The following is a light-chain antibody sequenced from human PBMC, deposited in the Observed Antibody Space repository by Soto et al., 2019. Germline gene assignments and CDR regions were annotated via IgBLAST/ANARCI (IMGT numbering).Light chain of an antibody. CDR1: SSDIGGYNY. J-gene: IGLJ1*01. CDR2: EVS. Sequence: QSVLTQPPSASGSPGQSVTISCTGTSSDIGGYNYVSWYQQHPGKAPKLTIYEVSKRPSGVPDRFSGSKSGNTASLTVSGLQVEDEADYYCSAYAGSNNYVFGSGTKVTVL. V-gene: IGLV2-8*01. CDR3: SAYAGSNNYV.